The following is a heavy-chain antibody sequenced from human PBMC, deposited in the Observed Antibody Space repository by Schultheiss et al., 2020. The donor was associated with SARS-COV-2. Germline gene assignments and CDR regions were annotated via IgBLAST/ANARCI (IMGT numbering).Heavy chain of an antibody. CDR2: IKSDGSEK. Sequence: GGSLRLSCAASGFTFSNYWMTWVRQAPGKGLEWVANIKSDGSEKYYVDSVKGRFTISRDNAKNSLYLQMNSLRAEDTAVYYCARPNWGSGVWYFDLWGRGTLVTVSS. CDR3: ARPNWGSGVWYFDL. V-gene: IGHV3-7*01. D-gene: IGHD7-27*01. J-gene: IGHJ2*01. CDR1: GFTFSNYW.